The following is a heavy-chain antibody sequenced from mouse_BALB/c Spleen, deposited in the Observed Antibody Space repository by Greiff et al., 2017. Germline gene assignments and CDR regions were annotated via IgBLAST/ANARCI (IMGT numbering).Heavy chain of an antibody. J-gene: IGHJ3*02. CDR2: ISDGGSYT. D-gene: IGHD2-14*01. CDR1: GFTFSDYY. Sequence: EVHLVDSGGGLVKPGGSLKLSCAASGFTFSDYYMYWVRQTPEKRLEWVATISDGGSYTYYPDSVKGRFTISRDNAKNNLYLQMSSLKSEDTAMYYCAREGYGGWGQGTLVTVSA. CDR3: AREGYGG. V-gene: IGHV5-4*02.